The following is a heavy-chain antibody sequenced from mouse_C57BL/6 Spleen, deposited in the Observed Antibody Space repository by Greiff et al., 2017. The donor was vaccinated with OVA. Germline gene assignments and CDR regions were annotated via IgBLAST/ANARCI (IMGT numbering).Heavy chain of an antibody. CDR1: GYTFTDYY. Sequence: EVQLQQSGPELVKPGASVKISCKASGYTFTDYYMNWVKQSPGQSLEWIGDINPINGGTSYNQKFKGKATLTVDKSSSTAYMEHRSLASEDSAVYDCARGGFAYWGQGTLVTVSA. CDR3: ARGGFAY. V-gene: IGHV1-26*01. J-gene: IGHJ3*01. CDR2: INPINGGT.